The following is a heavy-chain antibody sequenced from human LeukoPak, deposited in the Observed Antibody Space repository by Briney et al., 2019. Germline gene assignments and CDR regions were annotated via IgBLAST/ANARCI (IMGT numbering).Heavy chain of an antibody. J-gene: IGHJ6*03. CDR3: ARRGRYSSSWYVDYMDV. CDR1: GYTFTSYY. D-gene: IGHD6-13*01. CDR2: INPSGGST. Sequence: VASVTVSCKASGYTFTSYYMHWVRQAPGQGLEWMGIINPSGGSTSYAQKFQGRVTMTRDMSTSTVYMELSSLRSEDTAVYYCARRGRYSSSWYVDYMDVWGKGTTVTVSS. V-gene: IGHV1-46*01.